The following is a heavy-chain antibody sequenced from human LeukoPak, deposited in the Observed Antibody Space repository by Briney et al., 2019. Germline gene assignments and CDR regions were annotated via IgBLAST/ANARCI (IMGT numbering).Heavy chain of an antibody. CDR1: GFTFSSHW. V-gene: IGHV3-7*01. Sequence: GGSLRLSCAASGFTFSSHWMAWVRQAPGKGLEWVANIKQDGSDKYYLDSMKGRLTISRDNAKNSLYLQVNSLRVEDTAVYYCARSQGTPGGAFDIWGQGTMVTVSS. CDR3: ARSQGTPGGAFDI. CDR2: IKQDGSDK. J-gene: IGHJ3*02. D-gene: IGHD1-1*01.